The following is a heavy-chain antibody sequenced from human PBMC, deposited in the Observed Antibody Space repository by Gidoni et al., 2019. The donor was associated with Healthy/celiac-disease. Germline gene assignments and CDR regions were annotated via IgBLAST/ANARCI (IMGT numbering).Heavy chain of an antibody. CDR3: AKDTNYGDYYNWFDP. D-gene: IGHD4-17*01. V-gene: IGHV3-23*01. CDR1: GVTFSSYA. J-gene: IGHJ5*02. Sequence: EVQLLESGGGLVQPGGSLRLSCAASGVTFSSYAMSWVRQAPGKGLEWVSAISGSGGSTYYADSVKGRFTISRDNSKNTLYLQMNSLRAEDTAVYYCAKDTNYGDYYNWFDPWGQGTLVTVSS. CDR2: ISGSGGST.